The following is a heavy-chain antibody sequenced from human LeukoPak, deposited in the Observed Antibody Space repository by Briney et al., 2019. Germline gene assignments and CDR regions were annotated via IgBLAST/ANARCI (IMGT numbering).Heavy chain of an antibody. D-gene: IGHD3-9*01. CDR3: ASSRTRLAAYPADYYFDY. CDR2: IGAYNGNT. J-gene: IGHJ4*02. V-gene: IGHV1-18*01. CDR1: GYTFTSYG. Sequence: ASVKVSCKASGYTFTSYGISWVRQAPGQGLEWMGWIGAYNGNTNYAQKLQGRVTMTTDTSTSTAYMELRSLRSDDTAVYYCASSRTRLAAYPADYYFDYWGQGTLVTVSS.